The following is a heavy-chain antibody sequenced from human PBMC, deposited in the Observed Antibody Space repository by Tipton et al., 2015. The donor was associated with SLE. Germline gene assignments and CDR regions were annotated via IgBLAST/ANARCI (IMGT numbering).Heavy chain of an antibody. Sequence: TLSLTCAVSGGPISSGNWWSWVRQPPGKGLECIGKIRHTGSTSYTPSLKSRVTISEDKSKNQLSLNQSSVTAADTAVYCCVRGGTEYSFDFWGQGTMVTVSS. V-gene: IGHV4-4*01. CDR2: IRHTGST. D-gene: IGHD2/OR15-2a*01. CDR1: GGPISSGNW. J-gene: IGHJ3*01. CDR3: VRGGTEYSFDF.